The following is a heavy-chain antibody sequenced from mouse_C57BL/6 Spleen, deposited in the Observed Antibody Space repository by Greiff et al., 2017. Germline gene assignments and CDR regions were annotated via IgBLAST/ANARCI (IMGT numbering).Heavy chain of an antibody. CDR1: GYAFSSSW. V-gene: IGHV1-82*01. Sequence: VQLQQSGPELVKPGASVKISCKASGYAFSSSWMNWVKQRPGKGLEWIGRIYPGDGDTNYNGKFKGKATLTADKSSSTAYMQLSSLTSEDSAVYFCARSYGSSYWDFDVWGTGTTVTVSS. CDR3: ARSYGSSYWDFDV. D-gene: IGHD1-1*01. CDR2: IYPGDGDT. J-gene: IGHJ1*03.